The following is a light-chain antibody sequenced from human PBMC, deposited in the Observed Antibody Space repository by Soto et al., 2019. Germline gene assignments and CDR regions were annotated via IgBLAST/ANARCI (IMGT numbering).Light chain of an antibody. CDR1: SSDVGGYNY. CDR2: EVS. V-gene: IGLV2-8*01. J-gene: IGLJ1*01. CDR3: SSYAGSNNLGV. Sequence: QSALTQPPSASGSPGQSVTISCTGTSSDVGGYNYVSWYQQHPGKAPKLMIYEVSKRPSGVPDRFSGSKSGNTASLTVSGLQAEDEDDYYCSSYAGSNNLGVFGTGTNLTVL.